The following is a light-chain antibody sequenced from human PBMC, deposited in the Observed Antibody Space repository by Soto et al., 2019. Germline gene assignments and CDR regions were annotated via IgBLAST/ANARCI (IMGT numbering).Light chain of an antibody. Sequence: EIVLTQSPGTLSLSPGERATLSCSASQSISSSFLGWYQQKPGQAPRLLIYGASSRATGIPDRFSGSGSGTDFTLTISRLEPEDFAVYYCQQYGSSPLTFGQGTRLEI. J-gene: IGKJ5*01. V-gene: IGKV3-20*01. CDR1: QSISSSF. CDR3: QQYGSSPLT. CDR2: GAS.